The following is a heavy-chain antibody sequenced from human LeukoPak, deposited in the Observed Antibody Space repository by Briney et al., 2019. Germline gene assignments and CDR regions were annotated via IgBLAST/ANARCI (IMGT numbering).Heavy chain of an antibody. J-gene: IGHJ5*02. Sequence: PGGSLRLSCAASGFTFSTYAMNWVRQAPGKGLEWVSAISGSGDSTYYANSVKGRFTVSRDNSKNTLYLQMSSLRAEDTAVYYCANGGEGNWFDPWGQGTLVTVSS. D-gene: IGHD3-10*01. V-gene: IGHV3-23*01. CDR2: ISGSGDST. CDR3: ANGGEGNWFDP. CDR1: GFTFSTYA.